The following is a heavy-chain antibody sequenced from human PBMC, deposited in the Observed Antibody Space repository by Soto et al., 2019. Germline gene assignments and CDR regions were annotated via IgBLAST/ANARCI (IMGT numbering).Heavy chain of an antibody. V-gene: IGHV4-59*01. D-gene: IGHD4-17*01. CDR1: GGSISSYY. J-gene: IGHJ5*02. CDR2: IYYSGST. CDR3: ARGLGVTSNGFDP. Sequence: QVQLQESGPGLVKPSETLSLTCTVSGGSISSYYWSWIRQPPGKGLEWIGYIYYSGSTNYNPSLKSRVTISVDTSKNLFPLKLSSVTAADTAVYYCARGLGVTSNGFDPWGQGTLVTVSS.